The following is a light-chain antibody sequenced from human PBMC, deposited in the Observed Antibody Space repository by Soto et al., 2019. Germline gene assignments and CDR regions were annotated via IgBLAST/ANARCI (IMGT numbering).Light chain of an antibody. CDR1: SSNIGSNT. Sequence: QSVLTQPPSASGTPGQRFTIPCSGSSSNIGSNTVNWYQQLPGTAPKLLIYSNNQRPSGVPDRFSGSKSGTSASLAISGLESEDEADYYCAAWDDSLNGSVVFGGGTKLTVL. CDR3: AAWDDSLNGSVV. CDR2: SNN. J-gene: IGLJ2*01. V-gene: IGLV1-44*01.